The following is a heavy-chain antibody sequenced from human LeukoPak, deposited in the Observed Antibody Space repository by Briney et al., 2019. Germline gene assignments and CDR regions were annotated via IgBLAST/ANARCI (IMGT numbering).Heavy chain of an antibody. CDR2: ISGRSSTI. CDR1: AFTFSDYS. CDR3: ARVQLENCGMTSCYVFDS. J-gene: IGHJ4*02. Sequence: GGSLRLSCAASAFTFSDYSMNWVRQAPGKGLEWISYISGRSSTIYYADSVRGRFTISRDTSTNTLSLEMHSLTPKDTAVYYCARVQLENCGMTSCYVFDSWGQGTLVTVSS. V-gene: IGHV3-48*01. D-gene: IGHD2-2*01.